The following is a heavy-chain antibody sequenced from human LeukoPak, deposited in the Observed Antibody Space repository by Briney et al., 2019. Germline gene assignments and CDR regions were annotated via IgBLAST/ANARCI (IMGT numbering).Heavy chain of an antibody. D-gene: IGHD4-23*01. CDR2: IYYSGST. CDR3: ARRSGKKYYFDY. J-gene: IGHJ4*02. Sequence: SETLYLTCTVSGGSISSSSYYWGWIRQPPGKGLEWIGSIYYSGSTYYNPSLKSRVTISVDTSKNQFSLKLSSVTAADTAVYYCARRSGKKYYFDYWGQGTLVTVSS. V-gene: IGHV4-39*01. CDR1: GGSISSSSYY.